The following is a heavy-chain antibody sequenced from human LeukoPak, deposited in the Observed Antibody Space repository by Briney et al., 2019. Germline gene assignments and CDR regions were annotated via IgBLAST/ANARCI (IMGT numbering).Heavy chain of an antibody. CDR3: ARDEPIGVFDI. D-gene: IGHD1-14*01. J-gene: IGHJ3*02. V-gene: IGHV3-73*01. CDR1: GFTFSGSA. CDR2: IRSKANSYAT. Sequence: PGGSLRLSCAASGFTFSGSAMHWVRQASGKGLEWVGRIRSKANSYATAYAASVKGRITISRDDSKNTAYLQMNSLRAEDTAVYYCARDEPIGVFDIWGQGTMVTVSS.